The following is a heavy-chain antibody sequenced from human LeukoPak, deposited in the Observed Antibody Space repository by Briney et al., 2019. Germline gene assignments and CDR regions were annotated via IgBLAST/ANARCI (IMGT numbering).Heavy chain of an antibody. D-gene: IGHD1-26*01. CDR2: ISSTSSTI. Sequence: PGGSLRLSCAASGFTFSSYSMNWVRQAPGKGLEWVSYISSTSSTIYYADSVKGRFTISRDNSKNTLYLQMNSLRAEDTAVYYCAKTVGATLGVGYWGQGTLVTVSS. V-gene: IGHV3-48*01. CDR1: GFTFSSYS. CDR3: AKTVGATLGVGY. J-gene: IGHJ4*02.